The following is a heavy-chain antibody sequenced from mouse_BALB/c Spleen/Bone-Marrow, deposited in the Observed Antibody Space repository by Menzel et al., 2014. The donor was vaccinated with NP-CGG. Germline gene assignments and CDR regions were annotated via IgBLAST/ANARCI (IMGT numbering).Heavy chain of an antibody. CDR1: GYTFTDYN. CDR2: INPNNGGT. CDR3: ARGHYYGSRNWYFDV. Sequence: EVKLMESGPELVKPGASVKIPCKASGYTFTDYNMDWVKQSHGKSLEWIGDINPNNGGTIYNQKFKGKATLTVDKSSSTAYMELRSLTSEDTAVYYCARGHYYGSRNWYFDVWGAGTTVTVSS. D-gene: IGHD1-1*01. J-gene: IGHJ1*01. V-gene: IGHV1-18*01.